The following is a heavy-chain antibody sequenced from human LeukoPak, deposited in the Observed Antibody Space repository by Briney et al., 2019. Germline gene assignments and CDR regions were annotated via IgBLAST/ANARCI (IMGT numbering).Heavy chain of an antibody. CDR1: SGSISTSNYY. V-gene: IGHV4-39*07. Sequence: PSETLSLTCTVSSGSISTSNYYWGWVRQPPGKALEWIGNIFYTGSTYYSPSLKSRVTISLDTSRNQFSLRLNSVTAADTAVYYCARDGGYGGYDDYWGQGNLVTVSS. CDR2: IFYTGST. J-gene: IGHJ4*02. D-gene: IGHD5-12*01. CDR3: ARDGGYGGYDDY.